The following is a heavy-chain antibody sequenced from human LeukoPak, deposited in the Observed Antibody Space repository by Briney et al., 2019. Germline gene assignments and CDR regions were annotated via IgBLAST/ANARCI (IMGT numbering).Heavy chain of an antibody. CDR2: ISSSGSTI. D-gene: IGHD3-10*01. Sequence: GGSLRLSCAASGFPFSSYEMNWVRQAPGKGLEWVSYISSSGSTIYYADSVKGRFTISRDNAKNSLYLQMNSLRAEDTAVYYCASERAIKPFDYWGQGTLVTVSS. CDR3: ASERAIKPFDY. CDR1: GFPFSSYE. V-gene: IGHV3-48*03. J-gene: IGHJ4*02.